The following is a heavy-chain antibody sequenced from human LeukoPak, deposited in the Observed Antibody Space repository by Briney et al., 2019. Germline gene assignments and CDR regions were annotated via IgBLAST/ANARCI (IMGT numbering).Heavy chain of an antibody. Sequence: GASVKVSCKASGYTFTGYYLYWVRQAPGQGLEWMGRINPNSGDTNFAQKFQGRVTMTRDTSISTAYMDLSGLRPDDTAVYYCAREGSGYTYGRGSYFDYWGHGILVTVSS. V-gene: IGHV1-2*06. CDR1: GYTFTGYY. CDR3: AREGSGYTYGRGSYFDY. J-gene: IGHJ4*01. D-gene: IGHD5-18*01. CDR2: INPNSGDT.